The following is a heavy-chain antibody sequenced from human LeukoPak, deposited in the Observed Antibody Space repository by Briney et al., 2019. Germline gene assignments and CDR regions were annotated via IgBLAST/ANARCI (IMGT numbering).Heavy chain of an antibody. Sequence: ASDTLSLTCTVSGGSISSYYWSWIRQPAGKGLEWIGRIYTSGSTNYNPSLKSRVTISVDKSKSQFSLKLSSVTAADTAVYYCARSRGVEGTGFDYWGQGTLVTVSS. D-gene: IGHD1-26*01. CDR3: ARSRGVEGTGFDY. CDR2: IYTSGST. CDR1: GGSISSYY. J-gene: IGHJ4*02. V-gene: IGHV4-4*07.